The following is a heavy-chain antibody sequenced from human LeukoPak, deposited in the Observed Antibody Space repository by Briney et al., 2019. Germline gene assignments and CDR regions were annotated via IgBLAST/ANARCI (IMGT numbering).Heavy chain of an antibody. CDR1: GGSISSYY. CDR2: IYYSGST. CDR3: VSRGYSYGNFDY. J-gene: IGHJ4*02. Sequence: PSETLSPTCTVSGGSISSYYWSWIRQPPGKGLEWIGYIYYSGSTNYNPSLKSRVTISVDTSKNQFSLKLSSVTDADTAVYYCVSRGYSYGNFDYWGQGTLVTVSS. D-gene: IGHD5-18*01. V-gene: IGHV4-59*08.